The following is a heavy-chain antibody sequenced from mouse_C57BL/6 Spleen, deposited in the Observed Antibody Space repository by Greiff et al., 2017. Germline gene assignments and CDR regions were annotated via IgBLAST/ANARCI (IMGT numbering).Heavy chain of an antibody. CDR2: IWTGGGT. J-gene: IGHJ3*01. V-gene: IGHV2-9-1*01. CDR3: AKSDGYYEVWFAY. D-gene: IGHD2-3*01. CDR1: GFSLTSYA. Sequence: QVQLQQSGPGLVAPSQSLSITCTVSGFSLTSYAISWVRQPPGQGLEWLGVIWTGGGTNYTSALKSSLSISKDNSKSQIFLKMNSRQTDETARYYCAKSDGYYEVWFAYWGQGTLVTVSA.